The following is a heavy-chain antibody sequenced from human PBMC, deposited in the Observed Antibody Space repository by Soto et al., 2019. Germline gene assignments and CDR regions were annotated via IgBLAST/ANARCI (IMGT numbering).Heavy chain of an antibody. CDR1: GGTFSSYR. D-gene: IGHD6-13*01. CDR2: IVPIYRTA. CDR3: ARDSGAKLSSS. J-gene: IGHJ4*02. V-gene: IGHV1-69*01. Sequence: QVQLVQSGAEVREPGSSVKVSCKASGGTFSSYRINWVRQAPGQGLEWVGGIVPIYRTADYAQKFQGRVSITEDESARTTYLKLSSLKSQYTAVYYCARDSGAKLSSSWGQGTLVTVSS.